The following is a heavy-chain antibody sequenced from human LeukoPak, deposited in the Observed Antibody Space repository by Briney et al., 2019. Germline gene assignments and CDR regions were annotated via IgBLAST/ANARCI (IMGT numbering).Heavy chain of an antibody. D-gene: IGHD2-8*01. CDR3: ADMYTSSHP. V-gene: IGHV4-39*07. CDR2: WSDSGST. Sequence: SETLSLTCTVSGGSISGSRYYWGWIRQTPGKGLEWIASWSDSGSTYYNASLRSRLIISVDTSKNQFSLKVISVTAADTAVYYCADMYTSSHPWGQGTLVTVSS. J-gene: IGHJ5*02. CDR1: GGSISGSRYY.